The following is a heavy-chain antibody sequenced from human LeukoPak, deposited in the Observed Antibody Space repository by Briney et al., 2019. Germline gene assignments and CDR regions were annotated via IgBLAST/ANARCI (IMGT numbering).Heavy chain of an antibody. CDR3: AKDRVVDYGDYGYYFDY. Sequence: PGGSLRLSCAASGFTFSSYAMSWVRQAPGKGLEWVSAISGSGGSIYYADSVKGRFTISRDNSKNTLYLQMNGLRAEDTAVYYCAKDRVVDYGDYGYYFDYWGQGTLVTVSS. J-gene: IGHJ4*02. V-gene: IGHV3-23*01. D-gene: IGHD4-17*01. CDR1: GFTFSSYA. CDR2: ISGSGGSI.